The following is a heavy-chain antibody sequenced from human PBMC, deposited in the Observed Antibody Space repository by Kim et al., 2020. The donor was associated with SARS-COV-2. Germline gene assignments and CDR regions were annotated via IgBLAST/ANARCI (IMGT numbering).Heavy chain of an antibody. V-gene: IGHV1-18*01. Sequence: ASVKVSCKASGYSFTSYGISWVRQAPGQGLEWMGWISGYSGDTNSAQKVQGRVTMRTDASTSTAYLELRSLRSVDTAVYYCARDRSVEMATNFDYWGQGTLVTVSP. J-gene: IGHJ4*02. CDR2: ISGYSGDT. CDR3: ARDRSVEMATNFDY. CDR1: GYSFTSYG. D-gene: IGHD5-12*01.